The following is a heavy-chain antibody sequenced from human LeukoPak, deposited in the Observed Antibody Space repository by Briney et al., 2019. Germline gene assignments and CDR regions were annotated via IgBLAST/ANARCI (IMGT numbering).Heavy chain of an antibody. J-gene: IGHJ4*02. V-gene: IGHV4-34*01. CDR1: GGSFSGYY. D-gene: IGHD2/OR15-2a*01. Sequence: KPSETLSLTCAVYGGSFSGYYWSWIRQPPGKGLEWIGEINHSGSTNYNPSLKSRVTISVDTSKNQFSLKLSSVTAADTAVYYCARVRFYYYFDYWGQGTLVTVSS. CDR2: INHSGST. CDR3: ARVRFYYYFDY.